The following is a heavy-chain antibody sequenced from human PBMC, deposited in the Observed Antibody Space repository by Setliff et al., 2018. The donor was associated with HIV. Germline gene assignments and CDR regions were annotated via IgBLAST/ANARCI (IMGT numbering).Heavy chain of an antibody. J-gene: IGHJ3*02. Sequence: ASVKVSCKASGYTFTSYDINWVRQATGQGLEWMGRMNPNSGNTGYAQKLQGRVTMTRDTSTSTVYMELRSLRSEDTAVYYCARNKGSGILYVSSIVSDAFDIWGQGTMVTVSS. CDR1: GYTFTSYD. V-gene: IGHV1-8*02. D-gene: IGHD3-3*02. CDR2: MNPNSGNT. CDR3: ARNKGSGILYVSSIVSDAFDI.